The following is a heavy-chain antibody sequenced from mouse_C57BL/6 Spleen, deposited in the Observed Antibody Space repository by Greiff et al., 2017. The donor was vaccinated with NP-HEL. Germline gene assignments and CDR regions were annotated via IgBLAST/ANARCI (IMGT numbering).Heavy chain of an antibody. CDR1: GYTFTSYW. D-gene: IGHD1-1*01. CDR3: ARGRFYGSSYGGFAY. CDR2: IYPSDSET. V-gene: IGHV1-61*01. J-gene: IGHJ3*01. Sequence: QVQLQQPGAELVRPGSSVKLSCKASGYTFTSYWMDWVKQRPGQGLEWIGYIYPSDSETHYNQKFKDKATLTVDKSSSTAYMQLSSLTSEDSAVYYCARGRFYGSSYGGFAYWGQGTLVTVSA.